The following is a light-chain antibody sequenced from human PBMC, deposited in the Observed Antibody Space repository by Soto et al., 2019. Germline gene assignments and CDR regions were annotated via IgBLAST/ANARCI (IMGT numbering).Light chain of an antibody. CDR3: QTWGTGTVI. J-gene: IGLJ2*01. CDR2: VNSDGSH. V-gene: IGLV4-69*02. CDR1: SGHSDYP. Sequence: QSVLTQSPSASASLGASVKLTCTLGSGHSDYPIVWHQQQPEKGPRFLMRVNSDGSHSKGDGIPDRFSGSSSGTERYLIISSVQSEDETDYYCQTWGTGTVIFGGGTKLTVL.